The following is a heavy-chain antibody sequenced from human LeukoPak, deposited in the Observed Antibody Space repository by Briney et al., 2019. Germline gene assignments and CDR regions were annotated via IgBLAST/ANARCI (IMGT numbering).Heavy chain of an antibody. CDR1: GFTFSSYN. V-gene: IGHV3-21*04. Sequence: PGGSLRLSCVGSGFTFSSYNMNRVRQAPGKGLEWVASISSSSSYIYYADSVRGRFTTSRDNSKNTLYLQMNSLRLEDTAVYYCAGRSGNYYEMSLGYWGQGTLVIVSS. J-gene: IGHJ4*02. CDR2: ISSSSSYI. CDR3: AGRSGNYYEMSLGY. D-gene: IGHD1-26*01.